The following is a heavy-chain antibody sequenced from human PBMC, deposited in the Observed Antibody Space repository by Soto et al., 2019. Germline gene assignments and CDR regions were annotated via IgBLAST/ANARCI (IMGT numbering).Heavy chain of an antibody. Sequence: SETLSLTCTVSGGSISSGDYYWSWIRQPPGKGLEWIGYIYYSGSTYYNPSLKSRVTISVDTSKNQFSLKLSSVTAADTAVYYCARVGLPASEFDLWGRGTLVTVSS. CDR1: GGSISSGDYY. V-gene: IGHV4-30-4*01. CDR3: ARVGLPASEFDL. J-gene: IGHJ2*01. D-gene: IGHD3-3*01. CDR2: IYYSGST.